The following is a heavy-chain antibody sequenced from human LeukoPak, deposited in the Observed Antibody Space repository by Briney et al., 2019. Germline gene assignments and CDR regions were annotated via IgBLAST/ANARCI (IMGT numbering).Heavy chain of an antibody. CDR2: ISYDGSKK. D-gene: IGHD4-17*01. CDR1: GFTFSSYG. CDR3: TKDSATETTHYYYGMDV. V-gene: IGHV3-33*05. Sequence: GGSLRLSCAASGFTFSSYGMHWVRQAPGKGLEWVAVISYDGSKKYYADSVKGRFTISRDNSKSTLYLQMDSLRAEDTTVYYCTKDSATETTHYYYGMDVWGKGTTVTVSS. J-gene: IGHJ6*04.